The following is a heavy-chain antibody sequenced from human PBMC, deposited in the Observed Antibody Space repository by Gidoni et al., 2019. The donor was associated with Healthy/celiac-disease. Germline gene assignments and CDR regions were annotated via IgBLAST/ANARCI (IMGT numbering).Heavy chain of an antibody. V-gene: IGHV1-24*01. CDR1: GYTLTELS. CDR3: ATGLTVKGGYHYYYYMDV. Sequence: QVQLVQSGAEVKKPGASVKVSCKVSGYTLTELSRHWVRQAPGKGLEWMGGFDPEDGETIYAQKFQGRVTMTEDTSTDTAYMELSSLRSEDTAVYYCATGLTVKGGYHYYYYMDVWGKGTTVTVSS. J-gene: IGHJ6*03. D-gene: IGHD4-4*01. CDR2: FDPEDGET.